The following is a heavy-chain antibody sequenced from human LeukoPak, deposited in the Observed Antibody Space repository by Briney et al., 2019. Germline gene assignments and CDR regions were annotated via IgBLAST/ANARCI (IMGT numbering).Heavy chain of an antibody. CDR2: ISSDGSDK. V-gene: IGHV3-30*18. CDR1: GFTFSSYG. CDR3: AKGTVIVGYYFDS. D-gene: IGHD3-22*01. Sequence: GGPLRLSCAPSGFTFSSYGIHWLRQAPGKGLEGVAVISSDGSDKLYADSVKGRFTLSRDNSKNTLYLQMNSLRAEDTAVYFCAKGTVIVGYYFDSWGRGTLVTVSS. J-gene: IGHJ4*02.